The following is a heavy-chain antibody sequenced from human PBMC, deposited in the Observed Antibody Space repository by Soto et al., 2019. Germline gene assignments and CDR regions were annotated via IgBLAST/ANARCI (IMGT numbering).Heavy chain of an antibody. CDR1: GYSFSKYD. V-gene: IGHV1-8*01. CDR2: MNPNTGNT. Sequence: ASMKVSCKASGYSFSKYDINWVRQVAGQGLEWLGRMNPNTGNTRYAQKIQGRLTMTRNTSISIAYMELSSLISDDTAVYYCAREGGGATPTGLDPWGQGTLVTVSS. D-gene: IGHD1-1*01. CDR3: AREGGGATPTGLDP. J-gene: IGHJ5*02.